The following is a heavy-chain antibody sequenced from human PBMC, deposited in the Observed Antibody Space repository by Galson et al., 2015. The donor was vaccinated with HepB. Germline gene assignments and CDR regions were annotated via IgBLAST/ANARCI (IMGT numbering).Heavy chain of an antibody. CDR2: IYYRGST. D-gene: IGHD3-10*01. V-gene: IGHV4-39*01. J-gene: IGHJ6*02. CDR3: STYNAGSVYYYGSGSYDSYGMDV. Sequence: SETLSLTCNVSGGSISNNTYYWNWVRQPPGNGLEWVASIYYRGSTYYNPSLKSRVTISVDTSKNQFSLRLSSVTAADTAVCYCSTYNAGSVYYYGSGSYDSYGMDVWGQGTTVTVSS. CDR1: GGSISNNTYY.